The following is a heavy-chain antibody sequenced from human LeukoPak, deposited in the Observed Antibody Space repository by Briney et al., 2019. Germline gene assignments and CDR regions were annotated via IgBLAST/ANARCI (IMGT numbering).Heavy chain of an antibody. CDR3: ARVDLLNGYYFFDY. CDR2: IRGNNGNT. V-gene: IGHV1-18*01. D-gene: IGHD3-9*01. Sequence: ASLKASSKASGYTSTSYGISWVRQAPGQGLQWLGWIRGNNGNTNYAQNLQGRVTMTTDTSTSTAYMELKSLRSDDTAVYYCARVDLLNGYYFFDYWGQGTLVTVSS. J-gene: IGHJ4*02. CDR1: GYTSTSYG.